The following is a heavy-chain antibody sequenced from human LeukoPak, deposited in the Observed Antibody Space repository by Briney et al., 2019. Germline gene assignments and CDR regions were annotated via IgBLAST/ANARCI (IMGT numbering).Heavy chain of an antibody. CDR2: MNPNSGNT. CDR1: GYTFTTYD. D-gene: IGHD1-14*01. J-gene: IGHJ4*02. Sequence: GASVKVSCKASGYTFTTYDINWVRQATGQGLEWMGWMNPNSGNTDYAQKFQGRVTMTRNTSITTAYMELNNLRSEDTAVYYCARGPPEHPQVYWGEGALVTVSS. CDR3: ARGPPEHPQVY. V-gene: IGHV1-8*01.